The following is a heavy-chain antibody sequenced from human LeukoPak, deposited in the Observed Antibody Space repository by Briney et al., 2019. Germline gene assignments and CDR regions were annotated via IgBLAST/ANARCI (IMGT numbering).Heavy chain of an antibody. Sequence: GGSLRLSCAASGFTVSSNYMNWVRQAPGKGLEWVSYIGSGGSPIYYADSVRGRFSISRDNAKNSLYLQMSSLRAEDTAVYYRARVRYNSGYIFDYWGQGALVTVSS. CDR2: IGSGGSPI. V-gene: IGHV3-48*04. D-gene: IGHD5-18*01. CDR1: GFTVSSNY. CDR3: ARVRYNSGYIFDY. J-gene: IGHJ4*02.